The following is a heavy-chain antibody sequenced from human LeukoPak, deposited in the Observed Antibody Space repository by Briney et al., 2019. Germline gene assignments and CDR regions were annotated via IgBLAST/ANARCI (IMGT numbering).Heavy chain of an antibody. J-gene: IGHJ4*02. CDR1: GYSFPIYW. V-gene: IGHV5-51*01. Sequence: GESLKISCKGSGYSFPIYWIGWVRQMPGKGLEWMGIIYPGDSDTRYSPSFQGQVTISADKSLSTAYLQWSSLKASDTAIYYCARLPHYYGSGSYLDYWGQGTLVTVSS. CDR3: ARLPHYYGSGSYLDY. CDR2: IYPGDSDT. D-gene: IGHD3-10*01.